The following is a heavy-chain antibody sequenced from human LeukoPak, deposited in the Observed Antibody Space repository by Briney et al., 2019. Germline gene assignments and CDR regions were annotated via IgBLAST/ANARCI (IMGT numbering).Heavy chain of an antibody. V-gene: IGHV3-48*01. CDR2: ISSGNSNI. J-gene: IGHJ4*02. D-gene: IGHD3-10*01. CDR1: GFTFSSYT. Sequence: PGGSLRLSCAASGFTFSSYTMNWVRQAPGKGLEWVSYISSGNSNIYYADSVKGRFTISRDNAKNSLYLQMNSLRAEDTAVYYCARGPNGFTYYGSGSQRLYFDYWGQGTLVTVSS. CDR3: ARGPNGFTYYGSGSQRLYFDY.